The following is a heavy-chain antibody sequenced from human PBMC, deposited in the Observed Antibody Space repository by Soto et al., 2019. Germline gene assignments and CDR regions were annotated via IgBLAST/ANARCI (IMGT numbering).Heavy chain of an antibody. V-gene: IGHV3-21*01. CDR2: ISSSSSYI. D-gene: IGHD6-19*01. CDR3: ARDPPEDSSGWYEPPDY. CDR1: GFTFSSYS. Sequence: GGSLRLSCAASGFTFSSYSMNWVRQAPGKGLEWVSSISSSSSYIYYADSVKGRFTISRDNAKNSLYLQMNSLRAEDTAVYYCARDPPEDSSGWYEPPDYWGQGTLVTVSS. J-gene: IGHJ4*02.